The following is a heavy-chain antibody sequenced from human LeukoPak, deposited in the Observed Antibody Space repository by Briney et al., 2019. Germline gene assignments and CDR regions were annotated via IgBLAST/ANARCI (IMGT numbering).Heavy chain of an antibody. J-gene: IGHJ5*02. D-gene: IGHD2-2*01. V-gene: IGHV3-23*01. CDR3: AKDIVLLPGAPQYNWFDP. CDR1: GFTFSGYA. CDR2: ISGNGGST. Sequence: GGSLRLSCAASGFTFSGYAMSWVRQAPGKGLEWVSTISGNGGSTDYADSVKGRFTISRDNSKNTLYVQMNSLRAEDTAVYYCAKDIVLLPGAPQYNWFDPWGQGTLVAVSS.